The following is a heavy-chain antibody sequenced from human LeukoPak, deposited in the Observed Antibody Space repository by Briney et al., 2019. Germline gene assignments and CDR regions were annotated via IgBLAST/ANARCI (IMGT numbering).Heavy chain of an antibody. J-gene: IGHJ5*02. CDR3: ARELPGFDP. D-gene: IGHD2-15*01. V-gene: IGHV4-59*01. CDR1: GGSISSYY. CDR2: IYYSGST. Sequence: SETLSLICTVSGGSISSYYWSWIRQPPGKGLEWIGYIYYSGSTNYNPSLKSRVTISVDTSKNQFSLKLSSVTAADTAVYYCARELPGFDPWGQGTLVSVSS.